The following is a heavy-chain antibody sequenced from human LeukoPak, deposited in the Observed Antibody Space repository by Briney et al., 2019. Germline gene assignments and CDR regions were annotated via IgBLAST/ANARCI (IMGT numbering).Heavy chain of an antibody. CDR2: INHSGST. CDR3: ARVGYSGYDYRGYFDY. D-gene: IGHD5-12*01. Sequence: SETLSLTCAVYGGSFSGYYWSWIRQPPGKGLEWIGEINHSGSTNYNPSLKSRVTISVDTSKNQLSLKLSSVTAADTAVYYCARVGYSGYDYRGYFDYWGQGTLVTVSS. CDR1: GGSFSGYY. V-gene: IGHV4-34*01. J-gene: IGHJ4*02.